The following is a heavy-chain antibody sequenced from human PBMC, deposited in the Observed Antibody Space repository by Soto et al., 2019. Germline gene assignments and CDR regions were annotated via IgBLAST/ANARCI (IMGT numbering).Heavy chain of an antibody. V-gene: IGHV1-18*01. J-gene: IGHJ6*02. CDR2: ISAYNGNT. D-gene: IGHD3-3*01. CDR1: GYTFTSYG. CDR3: ARDNRXTIFGVVIPYYYYGMDV. Sequence: ASVKVSCKASGYTFTSYGISWVRQAPGQGLEWMGWISAYNGNTNYAQKLQGRVTMTTDTSTSTAYMELRSLRSDDTAVYYCARDNRXTIFGVVIPYYYYGMDVWGQGTTVTVSS.